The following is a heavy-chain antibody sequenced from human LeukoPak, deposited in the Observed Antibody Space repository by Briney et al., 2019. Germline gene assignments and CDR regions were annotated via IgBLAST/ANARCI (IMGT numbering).Heavy chain of an antibody. CDR3: AGGSRIRVGGVSNWFAP. CDR1: GGSFSGYY. Sequence: SETLSLTCAVYGGSFSGYYWSWIRQPPGKGLEWIGEINHSGSTNYNPSLKSRVTISVDTSKNQFSLKLSSVTAADTAVYYCAGGSRIRVGGVSNWFAPWGQETRVTVSS. CDR2: INHSGST. V-gene: IGHV4-34*01. D-gene: IGHD3-16*01. J-gene: IGHJ5*02.